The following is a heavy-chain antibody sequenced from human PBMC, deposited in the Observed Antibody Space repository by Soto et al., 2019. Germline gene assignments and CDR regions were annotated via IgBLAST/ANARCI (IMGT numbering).Heavy chain of an antibody. CDR3: ARKDTMARGYYYGMDV. CDR1: GGTFSSYA. CDR2: IIPIFGTA. V-gene: IGHV1-69*01. Sequence: QVQLVQSGAEVKKPGSSVKVSCKASGGTFSSYAISWVRQAPGQGLEWMGGIIPIFGTANYAQKFQGRVTITADEYTSTAYMELSSMRSEDTAVYYCARKDTMARGYYYGMDVWGQGTTVTVSS. D-gene: IGHD3-10*01. J-gene: IGHJ6*02.